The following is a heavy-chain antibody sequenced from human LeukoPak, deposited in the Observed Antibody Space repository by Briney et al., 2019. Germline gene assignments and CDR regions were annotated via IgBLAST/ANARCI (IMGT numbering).Heavy chain of an antibody. D-gene: IGHD3-10*01. CDR3: ARDLNDYYGSGSPFDY. J-gene: IGHJ4*02. V-gene: IGHV4-4*07. Sequence: SETLSLTCTVSGDSISSYYWSWIRQPAGKGLEWIGRIYASESTNYNPSLKSRVTMSVDTSKNQFSLKLSSVTAADTAMYYCARDLNDYYGSGSPFDYWGQGTLVTVSS. CDR1: GDSISSYY. CDR2: IYASEST.